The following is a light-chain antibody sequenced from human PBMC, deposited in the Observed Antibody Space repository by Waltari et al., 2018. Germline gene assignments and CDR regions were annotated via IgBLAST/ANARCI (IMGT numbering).Light chain of an antibody. J-gene: IGKJ1*01. Sequence: DIQMTQSPSTLSASVGDRVTITCRASQNVSPWLAWYQHKPGKAPKLLIYKASSLESGVPSRFSGSGSGSEFTLTISCLQPDDFATYYCQHYKTSSRTFGQGTKEEFK. V-gene: IGKV1-5*03. CDR2: KAS. CDR3: QHYKTSSRT. CDR1: QNVSPW.